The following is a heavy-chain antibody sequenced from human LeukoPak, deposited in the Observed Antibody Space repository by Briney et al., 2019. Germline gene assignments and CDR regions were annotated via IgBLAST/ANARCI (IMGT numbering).Heavy chain of an antibody. J-gene: IGHJ4*02. D-gene: IGHD6-19*01. CDR1: GFTFSSYA. CDR2: ISGSGGST. V-gene: IGHV3-23*01. CDR3: AKVGVAVAGRSVFYFDY. Sequence: GSLRLSCAASGFTFSSYAMSWVRQAPGKGLEWVSAISGSGGSTYYADSMKGRFTISRDNSKNTLYLQMNSLRAEDTAVYYCAKVGVAVAGRSVFYFDYWGQGTLVTVSS.